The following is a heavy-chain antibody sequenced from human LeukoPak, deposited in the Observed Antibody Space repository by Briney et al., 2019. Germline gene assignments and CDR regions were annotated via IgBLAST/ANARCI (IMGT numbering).Heavy chain of an antibody. CDR2: ISGSGSTI. V-gene: IGHV3-48*02. J-gene: IGHJ4*02. D-gene: IGHD1-26*01. Sequence: GGSLRLSCAASGFTFSSYSMNWVRQAPGKGLEWVSYISGSGSTIYYADSVKGQFTISRDSAKNSLYLQMNSLRDEDTAVYYCARDWSYSFDYWGQGILVTVSS. CDR1: GFTFSSYS. CDR3: ARDWSYSFDY.